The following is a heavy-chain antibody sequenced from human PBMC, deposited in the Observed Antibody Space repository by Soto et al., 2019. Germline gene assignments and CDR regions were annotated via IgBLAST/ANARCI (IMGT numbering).Heavy chain of an antibody. Sequence: QVQLVQSGAEVKKPGSSVKVSCKASGGTFSSYAISWVRQAPGQGLEWLGGIIPIFGTAHYAQKLQGRVTITADESTSTAYRELSSLGSEDTAVYYCARSLTYYYGSGSYYTDYYYGMDAWGQGTTVTVSS. J-gene: IGHJ6*02. V-gene: IGHV1-69*01. CDR3: ARSLTYYYGSGSYYTDYYYGMDA. CDR1: GGTFSSYA. CDR2: IIPIFGTA. D-gene: IGHD3-10*01.